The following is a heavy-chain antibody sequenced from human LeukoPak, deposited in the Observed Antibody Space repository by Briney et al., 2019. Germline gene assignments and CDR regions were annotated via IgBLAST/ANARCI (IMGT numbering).Heavy chain of an antibody. CDR1: GFTFSSYA. CDR2: ISYDGSNK. D-gene: IGHD4-17*01. Sequence: GGSLRLSCAASGFTFSSYAMHWVRQAPGKGLEWVAVISYDGSNKYYADSVKGRFTTSRDNSKNTLYLQMNSLRAEDTAVYYCARGSTVTTLPDYWGQGTLVTVSS. CDR3: ARGSTVTTLPDY. J-gene: IGHJ4*02. V-gene: IGHV3-30-3*01.